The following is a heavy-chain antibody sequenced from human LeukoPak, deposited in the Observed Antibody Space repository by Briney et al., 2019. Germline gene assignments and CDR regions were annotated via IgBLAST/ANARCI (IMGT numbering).Heavy chain of an antibody. CDR1: KFTFSSYA. V-gene: IGHV3-23*01. D-gene: IGHD3-16*01. Sequence: GGSLRLSCAASKFTFSSYAMSWVRQAPGKGLEWVSAISGSGGSTYYADSVKGRFTISRDNSKNTLYLQMNSLRAEDTAVYYCAKDRGGDDAFDIWGQGTMVTVSS. CDR2: ISGSGGST. J-gene: IGHJ3*02. CDR3: AKDRGGDDAFDI.